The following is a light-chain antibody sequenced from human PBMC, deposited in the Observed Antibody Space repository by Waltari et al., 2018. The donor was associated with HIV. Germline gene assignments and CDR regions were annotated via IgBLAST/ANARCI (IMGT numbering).Light chain of an antibody. Sequence: QSVLTQPPSASGTPGTRVTISCSGCSPHLGSTTVHWSQPLPGTAPKLRIYSNNQRLSGGPVRVSGSKYGTSASLGISGLQSEDEADYYWSAWDDSLNGVVFGGGTKLTVL. J-gene: IGLJ2*01. CDR1: SPHLGSTT. CDR2: SNN. CDR3: SAWDDSLNGVV. V-gene: IGLV1-44*01.